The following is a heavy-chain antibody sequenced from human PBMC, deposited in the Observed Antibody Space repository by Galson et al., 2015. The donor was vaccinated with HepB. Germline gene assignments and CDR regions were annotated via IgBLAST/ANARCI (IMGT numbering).Heavy chain of an antibody. J-gene: IGHJ6*02. D-gene: IGHD6-6*01. Sequence: SLRLSCAASGFTFSNYWMSWVRQAPGKGLEWVANIKQDGSEKYYVDSVKGRFTISRDNAKNSLYLQMNSLRAEDTAVYYCAREKGQLVPPPMDVWGQGTTVTVSS. V-gene: IGHV3-7*03. CDR2: IKQDGSEK. CDR3: AREKGQLVPPPMDV. CDR1: GFTFSNYW.